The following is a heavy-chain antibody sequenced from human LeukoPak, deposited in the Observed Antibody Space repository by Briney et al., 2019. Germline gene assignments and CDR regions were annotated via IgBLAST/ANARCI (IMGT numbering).Heavy chain of an antibody. CDR3: AREPAYNSPPS. CDR2: IGSSSSYI. D-gene: IGHD1-14*01. J-gene: IGHJ5*02. Sequence: PSETLSLTCAVYGGSFSGYYWSWIRQPPGKGLEWVSSIGSSSSYIYNADSVKGRFTISRDNAKNSLYLQMNSLRVEDTAVYYCAREPAYNSPPSWGQGTLVTVSS. V-gene: IGHV3-21*06. CDR1: GGSFSGYY.